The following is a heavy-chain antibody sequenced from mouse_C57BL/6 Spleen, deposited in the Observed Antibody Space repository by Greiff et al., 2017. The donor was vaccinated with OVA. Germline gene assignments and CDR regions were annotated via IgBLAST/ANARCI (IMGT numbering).Heavy chain of an antibody. CDR1: GFTFSDYG. CDR3: ARHGYYGSSYHAMDY. CDR2: ISNLAYSI. J-gene: IGHJ4*01. Sequence: EVHLVESGGGLVQPGGSLKLSCAASGFTFSDYGMAWVRQAPRKGPEWVAFISNLAYSIYYADTVTGRFTISRANAKNTLYLEMSSLRSEDTAMYYCARHGYYGSSYHAMDYWGQGTSVTVSS. D-gene: IGHD1-1*01. V-gene: IGHV5-15*01.